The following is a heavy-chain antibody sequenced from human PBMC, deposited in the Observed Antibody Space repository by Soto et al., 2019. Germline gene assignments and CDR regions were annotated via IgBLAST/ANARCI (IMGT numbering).Heavy chain of an antibody. CDR2: INPNSGGT. CDR3: ARNGEYQLLYNWFDP. D-gene: IGHD2-2*01. Sequence: ASVKVSCKASGYTFTGYYMHWVRQAPGQGLEWMGWINPNSGGTNYAQKFQGRVTMTRDTSISTAYMELSRLRSDDTAVYYCARNGEYQLLYNWFDPWGQGTLVTVSS. J-gene: IGHJ5*02. V-gene: IGHV1-2*02. CDR1: GYTFTGYY.